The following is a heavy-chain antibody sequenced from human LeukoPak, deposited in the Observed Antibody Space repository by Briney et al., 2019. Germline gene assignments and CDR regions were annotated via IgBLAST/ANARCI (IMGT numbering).Heavy chain of an antibody. D-gene: IGHD3-10*01. CDR1: GFTFTDYW. CDR3: TRDFYGIDY. Sequence: PGGSLRLSCAASGFTFTDYWMHWVRQAPGKGLVWVSRINGDGSGTSYADSVKGRFTISRDNAKNTVYLQMNSLRAEDTAVYYCTRDFYGIDYWGQGNLVTVSS. V-gene: IGHV3-74*01. J-gene: IGHJ4*02. CDR2: INGDGSGT.